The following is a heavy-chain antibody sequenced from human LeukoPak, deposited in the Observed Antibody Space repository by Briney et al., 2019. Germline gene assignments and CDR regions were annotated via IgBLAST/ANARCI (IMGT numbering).Heavy chain of an antibody. CDR2: IRGGGGSA. V-gene: IGHV3-23*01. CDR3: ARDPNGDYIGAFDM. CDR1: GFTFSAYA. D-gene: IGHD4-17*01. Sequence: GSLRLSCTASGFTFSAYAMMWVRQAPGKGPEWVSAIRGGGGSAFYAASVKGRFTISRDNSKYTLFLQMNSLRAEDTAVYYCARDPNGDYIGAFDMWGPGTMVTVSS. J-gene: IGHJ3*02.